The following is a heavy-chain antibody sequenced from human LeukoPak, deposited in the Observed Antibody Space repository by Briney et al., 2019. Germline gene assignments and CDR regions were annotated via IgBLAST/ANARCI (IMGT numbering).Heavy chain of an antibody. CDR1: GFTFSSYA. CDR2: ISGSGGST. D-gene: IGHD2-2*03. J-gene: IGHJ3*02. V-gene: IGHV3-23*01. CDR3: AKGGYFNFEN. Sequence: GGSLRLSCAASGFTFSSYAMSWVRQAPGKGLEWVSAISGSGGSTYYADSVRGRFTISRDNSKDTLYLQMSSLRAEDTAVYYCAKGGYFNFENWGQGTVVSVSS.